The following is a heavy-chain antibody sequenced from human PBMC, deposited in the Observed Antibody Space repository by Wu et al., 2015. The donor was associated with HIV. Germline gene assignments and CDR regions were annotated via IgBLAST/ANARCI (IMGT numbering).Heavy chain of an antibody. CDR3: ATVPRSGTKYYYYMDV. J-gene: IGHJ6*03. CDR2: IISVLHRP. Sequence: QVQLVQSGAEVKKPGSSVKVSCEASGGTFGSYAISWVRLAPGLGLEWVGGIISVLHRPNYAQKFQGRVTITADESTSTVYMELSSLRSEDTAVYYCATVPRSGTKYYYYMDVWGGGTTVTVS. CDR1: GGTFGSYA. V-gene: IGHV1-69*11.